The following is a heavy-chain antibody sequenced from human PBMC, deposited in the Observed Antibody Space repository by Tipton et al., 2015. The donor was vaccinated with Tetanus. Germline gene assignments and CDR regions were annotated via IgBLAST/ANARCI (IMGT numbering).Heavy chain of an antibody. J-gene: IGHJ3*02. Sequence: GLVKPSETLSLTCTVSGGSISSTSYYWAWIRQPPGKGLEWIGTMYNSGATYYSPSLKGRVTISGDTSKNLFSLTSVTASDTAVYYCARPEASGRARGFDIWGQGTKVTVS. CDR2: MYNSGAT. V-gene: IGHV4-39*02. D-gene: IGHD3-10*01. CDR3: ARPEASGRARGFDI. CDR1: GGSISSTSYY.